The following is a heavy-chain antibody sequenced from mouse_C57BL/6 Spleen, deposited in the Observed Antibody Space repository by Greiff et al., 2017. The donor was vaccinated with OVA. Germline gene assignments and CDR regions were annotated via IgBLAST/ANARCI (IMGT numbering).Heavy chain of an antibody. CDR2: INPNNGGT. CDR3: ARPLIYYYGSSYWYFDV. CDR1: GYTFTDYY. Sequence: VQLQQSGPELVKPGASVKISCKASGYTFTDYYMNWVKQSHGKSLEWIGDINPNNGGTSYNQKFKGKATLTVDKSSSTAYMELRSLTSEDSAVYYCARPLIYYYGSSYWYFDVWGTGTTVTVSS. V-gene: IGHV1-26*01. J-gene: IGHJ1*03. D-gene: IGHD1-1*01.